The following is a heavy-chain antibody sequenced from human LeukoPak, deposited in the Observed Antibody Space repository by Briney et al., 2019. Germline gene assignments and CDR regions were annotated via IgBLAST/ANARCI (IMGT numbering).Heavy chain of an antibody. D-gene: IGHD1-7*01. V-gene: IGHV4-39*01. CDR1: GGSISSSSYY. CDR3: ATGWGDNWNYFWFDP. CDR2: IYYSGST. Sequence: SETLSLTCTVSGGSISSSSYYWGWIRQPPGKGLEWIGSIYYSGSTYYNPSLKSRVTISVDTSKNQFSLKLSSVTAADTAVYYCATGWGDNWNYFWFDPWGQGTLVTVSS. J-gene: IGHJ5*02.